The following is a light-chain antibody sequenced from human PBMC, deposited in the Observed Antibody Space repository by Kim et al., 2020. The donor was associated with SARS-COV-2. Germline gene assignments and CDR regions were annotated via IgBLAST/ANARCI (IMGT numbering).Light chain of an antibody. CDR2: DKN. J-gene: IGLJ3*02. V-gene: IGLV3-19*01. CDR3: NSRDSSGNHWV. Sequence: ALGQTVRITCQGDSLRSDYASWYQQKPGQAPVLVIYDKNNRPSGIPDRFSGSSSGNTASLTITGAQAEDEADYYCNSRDSSGNHWVFGGGTQLTVL. CDR1: SLRSDY.